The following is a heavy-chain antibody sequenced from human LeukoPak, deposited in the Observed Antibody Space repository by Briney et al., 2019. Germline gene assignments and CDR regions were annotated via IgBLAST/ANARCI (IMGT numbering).Heavy chain of an antibody. CDR3: TRDRSRAEDD. CDR2: INQGESYK. J-gene: IGHJ4*02. Sequence: GGSLRLSCAASGFTFSGHWMSWVRQAPGKGLEWVANINQGESYKYYVDSVKGRSTISRENANNLLYLQMNSLRGEDTAVYYCTRDRSRAEDDWGQGTLVTVSS. D-gene: IGHD1-14*01. CDR1: GFTFSGHW. V-gene: IGHV3-7*01.